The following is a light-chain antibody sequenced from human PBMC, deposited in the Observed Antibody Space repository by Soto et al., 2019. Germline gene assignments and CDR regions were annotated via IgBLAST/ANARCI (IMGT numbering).Light chain of an antibody. CDR1: QGISTW. Sequence: DIQMTQSPSSLSASVGDRVTITCRASQGISTWLAWYQHKPEKAPRLLISGASTLQSGAPSRFRGSGSGTEFTLTISSLQPEDFSTYYCQQYHDYQPNVGGGTKV. V-gene: IGKV1D-16*01. CDR3: QQYHDYQPN. J-gene: IGKJ4*01. CDR2: GAS.